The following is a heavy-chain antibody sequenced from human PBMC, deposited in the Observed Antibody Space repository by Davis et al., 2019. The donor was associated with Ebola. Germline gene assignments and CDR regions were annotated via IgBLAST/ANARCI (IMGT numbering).Heavy chain of an antibody. V-gene: IGHV3-9*01. CDR1: GFTFDDYA. D-gene: IGHD3-22*01. Sequence: SLKISCAASGFTFDDYAMHWVRQAPGKGLEWVSGISWNSGSVDDADSVKGRFTISRDNAKSSVYLQMSSLRAEDTAVYYCGRVLHHYDSSGCGPSEWGQGTLVTVSS. CDR3: GRVLHHYDSSGCGPSE. J-gene: IGHJ4*02. CDR2: ISWNSGSV.